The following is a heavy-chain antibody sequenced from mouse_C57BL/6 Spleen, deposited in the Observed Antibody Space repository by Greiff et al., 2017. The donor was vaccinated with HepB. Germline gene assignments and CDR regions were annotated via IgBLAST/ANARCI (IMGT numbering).Heavy chain of an antibody. CDR1: GFNIKDYY. J-gene: IGHJ3*01. CDR3: TTSWSTTAAWFAY. D-gene: IGHD1-2*01. CDR2: IDPEDGDT. V-gene: IGHV14-1*01. Sequence: EVQLQQSGAELVRPGASVKLSCTASGFNIKDYYMHWVKQRPEQGLEWIGRIDPEDGDTEYAPKFQGKATMTAETSSNTAYLQLSSLTSEATAVYYCTTSWSTTAAWFAYWGQGTLVTVSA.